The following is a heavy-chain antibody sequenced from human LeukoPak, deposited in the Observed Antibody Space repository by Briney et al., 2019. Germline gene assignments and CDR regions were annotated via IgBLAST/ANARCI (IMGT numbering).Heavy chain of an antibody. CDR3: AREDFFTPHS. CDR2: IGFSSIGYSSDHL. D-gene: IGHD3/OR15-3a*01. Sequence: PGGSLRLSCAASGFPFSAYYMTWIRQAPGKGLEWVSSIGFSSIGYSSDHLKYADSVKGRFTISRDNVKNSLFLQMDSLRAEDTAVYFCAREDFFTPHSWGQGTLVTVSS. V-gene: IGHV3-11*05. J-gene: IGHJ4*02. CDR1: GFPFSAYY.